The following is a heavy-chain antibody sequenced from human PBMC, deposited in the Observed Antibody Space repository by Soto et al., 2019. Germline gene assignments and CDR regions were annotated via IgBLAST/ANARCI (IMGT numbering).Heavy chain of an antibody. V-gene: IGHV1-3*01. D-gene: IGHD3-10*01. J-gene: IGHJ4*02. CDR2: INGANGDT. CDR3: ARKDYYGAGIYYFDH. Sequence: QVQLVQSGAEVKKPGASVKVSCKASGYTFTAYPVHWVRQAPGQRLEWMGWINGANGDTGYSQKFPGRVTVTRDTSANTVYMELSSLTSEDTAVYYCARKDYYGAGIYYFDHWGQGTLVTVSS. CDR1: GYTFTAYP.